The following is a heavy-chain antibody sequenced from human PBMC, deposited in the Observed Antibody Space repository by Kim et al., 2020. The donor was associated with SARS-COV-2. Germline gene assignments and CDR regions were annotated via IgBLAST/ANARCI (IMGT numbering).Heavy chain of an antibody. V-gene: IGHV3-33*06. Sequence: GGSLRLSCAASGFTFSSYAMHWVRQAPGKGLEWVAVIWYDGSNKYYADSVKGRFTISRDNSKNTLYLQMNSLRAEDTAVYYCAKDSAELWTYFDYWGQGTLVTVSS. CDR2: IWYDGSNK. CDR1: GFTFSSYA. D-gene: IGHD5-18*01. J-gene: IGHJ4*02. CDR3: AKDSAELWTYFDY.